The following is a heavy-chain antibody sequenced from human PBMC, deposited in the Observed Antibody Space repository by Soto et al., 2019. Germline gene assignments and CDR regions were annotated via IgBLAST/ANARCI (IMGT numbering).Heavy chain of an antibody. D-gene: IGHD3-16*01. J-gene: IGHJ6*02. CDR2: IFSSGTT. V-gene: IGHV4-30-4*01. Sequence: SETLSLTCPLSGNYISRGNQYWSWIRXAPGKGLEWIGYIFSSGTTYYNPSLKSRLTMSLDTSQNQFSLRLASVTDADSAVYYCARVPSPFDYYYAMDVWGQGTTVTVSS. CDR3: ARVPSPFDYYYAMDV. CDR1: GNYISRGNQY.